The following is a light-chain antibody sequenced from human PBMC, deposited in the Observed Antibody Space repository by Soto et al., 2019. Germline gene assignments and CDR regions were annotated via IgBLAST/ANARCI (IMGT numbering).Light chain of an antibody. V-gene: IGKV1-27*01. J-gene: IGKJ1*01. Sequence: DIPMTQSPSSLSSSVGDRVTITCRASQGILTYLAWYQQKPGQVPELLIQAASTLQPGVPSRFSGSGSGTEYTLTINSLQPEDVATYCCQEYDSAPWTFGQGTKVEVK. CDR3: QEYDSAPWT. CDR1: QGILTY. CDR2: AAS.